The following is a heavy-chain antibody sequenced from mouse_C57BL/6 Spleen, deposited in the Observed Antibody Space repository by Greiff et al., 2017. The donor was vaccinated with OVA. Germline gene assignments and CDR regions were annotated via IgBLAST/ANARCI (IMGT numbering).Heavy chain of an antibody. CDR2: ISSGSSTI. CDR1: GFTFSDYG. CDR3: ARYGYYAMDY. D-gene: IGHD1-1*01. V-gene: IGHV5-17*01. Sequence: EVKVVESGGGLVKPGGSLKLSCAASGFTFSDYGMHWVRQAPEKGLEWVAYISSGSSTIYYADTVKGRFTISRDNAKNTLFLQMTSLRSEDTAMYYCARYGYYAMDYWGQGTSVTVSS. J-gene: IGHJ4*01.